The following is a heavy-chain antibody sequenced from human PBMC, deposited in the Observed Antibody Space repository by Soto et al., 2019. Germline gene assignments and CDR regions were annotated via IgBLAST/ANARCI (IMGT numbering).Heavy chain of an antibody. Sequence: PSETLSLTCTVSGGSISSGDYYWSWIRQPPGKGLEWIGYIYYSGSTYYNPSLKSRVTISVDTSKNQFSLKLSSVTAADTAVYYCARGLTYYYDSSGYSNWFDPWGQGTLVTVSS. CDR1: GGSISSGDYY. CDR3: ARGLTYYYDSSGYSNWFDP. D-gene: IGHD3-22*01. V-gene: IGHV4-30-4*01. CDR2: IYYSGST. J-gene: IGHJ5*02.